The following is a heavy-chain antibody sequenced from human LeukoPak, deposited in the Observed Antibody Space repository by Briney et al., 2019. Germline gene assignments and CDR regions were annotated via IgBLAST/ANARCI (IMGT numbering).Heavy chain of an antibody. CDR1: GGSISSSSYY. V-gene: IGHV4-39*01. Sequence: PSETLSLTCTVSGGSISSSSYYWGWIRQPPGKGLEWIGSIYYSGSTYYNPSLKSRVTISVDTSKNQFSLKLSSVTAADTAVYYCARLSWHGDLSTWGQGTLVTVSS. J-gene: IGHJ5*02. CDR2: IYYSGST. CDR3: ARLSWHGDLST. D-gene: IGHD4-17*01.